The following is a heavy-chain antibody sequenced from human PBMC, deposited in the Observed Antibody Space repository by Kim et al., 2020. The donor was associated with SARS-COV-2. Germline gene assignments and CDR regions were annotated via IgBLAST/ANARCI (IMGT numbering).Heavy chain of an antibody. D-gene: IGHD1-1*01. CDR1: GGSISSSSYY. CDR2: IYYSGST. CDR3: ARFLRDELVVDY. V-gene: IGHV4-39*01. J-gene: IGHJ4*02. Sequence: SETLSLTCTVSGGSISSSSYYWGWIRQPPGKGLEWIGSIYYSGSTYYNPSLKSRVTISVDTSKNQFSLKLSSVTAADTAVYYCARFLRDELVVDYWGQGTLVTVSS.